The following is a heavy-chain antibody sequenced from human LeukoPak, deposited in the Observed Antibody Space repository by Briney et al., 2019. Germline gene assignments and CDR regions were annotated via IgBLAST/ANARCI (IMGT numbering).Heavy chain of an antibody. CDR2: ISTSSYI. CDR1: GFTFSSYS. V-gene: IGHV3-21*01. D-gene: IGHD1-26*01. CDR3: ARDGSYYGGYYFDS. Sequence: GGSLRLSCAASGFTFSSYSMNWVRQAPGKGLEWVSSISTSSYIYYANSGKGRFTISRDDAKNSLSLHMHSLRAEDTAVYYCARDGSYYGGYYFDSWGLGTLVTVSS. J-gene: IGHJ5*01.